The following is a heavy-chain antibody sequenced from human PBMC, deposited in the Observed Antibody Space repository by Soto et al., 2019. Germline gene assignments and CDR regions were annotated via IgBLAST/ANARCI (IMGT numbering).Heavy chain of an antibody. CDR2: ISYDGSDK. D-gene: IGHD3-22*01. CDR3: ASDAPRIVVVTGDAFDI. J-gene: IGHJ3*02. Sequence: QVQLVESGGGVVQPGRSLRLSCAASGFTFSSYAMHWVRQAPGKGLEWVAVISYDGSDKYYADSVKGRFTISRDNSKNTLYLQMNSLRAEDTAVYYCASDAPRIVVVTGDAFDIWGQGTMVTVSS. CDR1: GFTFSSYA. V-gene: IGHV3-30-3*01.